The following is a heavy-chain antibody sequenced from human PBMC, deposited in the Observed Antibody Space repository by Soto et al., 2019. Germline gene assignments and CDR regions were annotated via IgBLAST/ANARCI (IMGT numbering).Heavy chain of an antibody. Sequence: QVQLQESGPGLVKPSETLSLTCTVSGGSISGYYWNWIRQPPGKGLEWIGYIYYSGITNYNPSLKSRVTISIDTSKNQFSLELSSVTAADTAVYYCARADSGWLGSYFDYWGQGTLVTVSS. V-gene: IGHV4-59*01. CDR1: GGSISGYY. D-gene: IGHD6-19*01. J-gene: IGHJ4*02. CDR2: IYYSGIT. CDR3: ARADSGWLGSYFDY.